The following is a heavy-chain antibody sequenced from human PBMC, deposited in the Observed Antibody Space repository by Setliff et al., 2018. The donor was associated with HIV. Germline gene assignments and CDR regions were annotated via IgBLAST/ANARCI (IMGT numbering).Heavy chain of an antibody. CDR3: ARGATLLPGYSDRWEYFYMDV. Sequence: KPSETLSLTCAVYGGSFSEYYWSWICQSPGKGLEWIGEINHSGSTHYNPPLKSRATISVGTSKNQFSLRLNSVTAADTAVYYCARGATLLPGYSDRWEYFYMDVWGKGTTVTVSS. CDR2: INHSGST. CDR1: GGSFSEYY. D-gene: IGHD5-12*01. J-gene: IGHJ6*03. V-gene: IGHV4-34*01.